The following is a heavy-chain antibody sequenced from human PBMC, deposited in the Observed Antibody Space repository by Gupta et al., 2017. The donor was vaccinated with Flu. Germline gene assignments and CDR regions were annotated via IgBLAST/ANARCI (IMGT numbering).Heavy chain of an antibody. J-gene: IGHJ2*01. Sequence: NPSLKSRVTMSVDTSKNQFSLKLSSVTAADTAMYYCATARYYYDSSGRTTNWYFDLWGRGTLVTVSS. V-gene: IGHV4-4*07. D-gene: IGHD3-22*01. CDR3: ATARYYYDSSGRTTNWYFDL.